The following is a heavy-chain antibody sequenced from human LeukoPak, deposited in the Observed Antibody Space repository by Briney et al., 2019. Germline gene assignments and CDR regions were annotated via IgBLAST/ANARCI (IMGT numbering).Heavy chain of an antibody. CDR3: ARYIVSYPHDAFDI. CDR1: GGSISSYY. CDR2: IHYSGST. D-gene: IGHD1-26*01. V-gene: IGHV4-59*01. J-gene: IGHJ3*02. Sequence: SETLSLTCTVSGGSISSYYWSWIRQPPGKGLEWIGYIHYSGSTHYNPSLKSRVTISVDTSKKQFSLKLSSVTAADTAFYYCARYIVSYPHDAFDIWGQGTMVTVSS.